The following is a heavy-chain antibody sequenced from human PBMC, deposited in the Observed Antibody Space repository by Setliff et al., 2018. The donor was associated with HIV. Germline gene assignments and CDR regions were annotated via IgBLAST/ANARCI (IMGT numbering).Heavy chain of an antibody. CDR2: IYYSGST. J-gene: IGHJ6*02. CDR3: ARIFGDQGYYYGMDV. V-gene: IGHV4-59*01. D-gene: IGHD3-3*01. CDR1: GGSISSYY. Sequence: SETLSLTCTVSGGSISSYYWSRIRQPPGKGLEWIGYIYYSGSTNYNPSLESRVTISVDTSKNQFSLKPSSVIAAGTAAYYCARIFGDQGYYYGMDVWGQGTTVTVSS.